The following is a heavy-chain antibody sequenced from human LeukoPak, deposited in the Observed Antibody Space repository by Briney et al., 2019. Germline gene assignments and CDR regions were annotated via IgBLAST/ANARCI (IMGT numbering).Heavy chain of an antibody. Sequence: SETLSLTCTVSGGSIRGNGYYWGWIRQAPGKGLEWIGSIYYDGSTCYNPSLKSRVTISVDTPKNYFSLKLSSVTAADTAVYYCASSVWWPYYFDYWGQGTLVTVSS. CDR1: GGSIRGNGYY. CDR2: IYYDGST. J-gene: IGHJ4*02. D-gene: IGHD4/OR15-4a*01. CDR3: ASSVWWPYYFDY. V-gene: IGHV4-39*02.